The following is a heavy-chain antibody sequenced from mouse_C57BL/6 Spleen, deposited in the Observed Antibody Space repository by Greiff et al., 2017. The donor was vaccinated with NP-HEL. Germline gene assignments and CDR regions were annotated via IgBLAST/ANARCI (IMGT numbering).Heavy chain of an antibody. Sequence: VQLQQSGAELVRPGASVKLSCTASGFNIKDYYMHWVKQRPEQGLEWIGRIDPEDGDTEYAPKFQGKTTMTADTSSNTAYLQLSILTSEDTAVYYCTTPLTTYFDYWGQGTTLTVSS. CDR1: GFNIKDYY. CDR3: TTPLTTYFDY. J-gene: IGHJ2*01. CDR2: IDPEDGDT. V-gene: IGHV14-1*01. D-gene: IGHD2-13*01.